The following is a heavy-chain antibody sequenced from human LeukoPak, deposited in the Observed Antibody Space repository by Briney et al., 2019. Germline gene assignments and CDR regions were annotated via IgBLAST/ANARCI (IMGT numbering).Heavy chain of an antibody. CDR1: GFTFSSYA. CDR3: AKGDDILTGYLSYFDY. V-gene: IGHV3-23*01. Sequence: SGGSLRLSCAASGFTFSSYAMSWVRQAPGKGLEWVSGISGSGDNTYYADSVKGRFTISRDNSKNTLYLQMNSLRAEDTAVYYCAKGDDILTGYLSYFDYWGQGTLVTVSS. D-gene: IGHD3-9*01. CDR2: ISGSGDNT. J-gene: IGHJ4*02.